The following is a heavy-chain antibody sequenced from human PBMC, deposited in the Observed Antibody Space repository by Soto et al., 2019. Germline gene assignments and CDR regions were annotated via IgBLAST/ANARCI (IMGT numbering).Heavy chain of an antibody. V-gene: IGHV4-31*03. CDR3: ARGRGGGGSLQTFDY. D-gene: IGHD2-15*01. Sequence: SETLSLTCTVSGGSISSGGYYWSWIRQHPGKGLEWIGYIYYSGSTYYNPSLKSRVTISVDTSKNQFSLKLSSVTAADTAVYYCARGRGGGGSLQTFDYWGKGTLVTVSS. J-gene: IGHJ4*02. CDR1: GGSISSGGYY. CDR2: IYYSGST.